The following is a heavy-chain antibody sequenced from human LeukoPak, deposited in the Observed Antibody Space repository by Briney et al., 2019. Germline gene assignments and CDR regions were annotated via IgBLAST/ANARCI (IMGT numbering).Heavy chain of an antibody. D-gene: IGHD4-23*01. CDR1: GGTFSSYA. V-gene: IGHV1-69*04. CDR3: ARAESGDPMVVTPFDY. CDR2: IIPILGIA. Sequence: SVKVSCKASGGTFSSYAISWVRQAPGQGLEWMGRIIPILGIANYAQKFQGRVTITADKSTSTAYMELSSLRSEDTAVYYCARAESGDPMVVTPFDYWGQGTLVTVSS. J-gene: IGHJ4*02.